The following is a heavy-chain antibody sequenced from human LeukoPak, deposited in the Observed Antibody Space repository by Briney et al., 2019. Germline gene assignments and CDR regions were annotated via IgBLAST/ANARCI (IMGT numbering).Heavy chain of an antibody. CDR1: GFTFESYG. CDR3: ARVSGYSGTWYVDY. CDR2: IWYDGSNK. J-gene: IGHJ4*02. Sequence: PGRSLRLSCVASGFTFESYGMHWVRQAPGKGLEWVAIIWYDGSNKYYADFVKGRFTTSRDNSKNTLYLQMNSLRADDTAVYYCARVSGYSGTWYVDYWGQGTLVTVSS. V-gene: IGHV3-33*01. D-gene: IGHD6-13*01.